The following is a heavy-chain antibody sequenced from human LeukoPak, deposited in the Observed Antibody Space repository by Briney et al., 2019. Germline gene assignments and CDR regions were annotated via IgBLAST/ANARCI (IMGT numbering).Heavy chain of an antibody. CDR2: INHSGST. CDR3: ARWGGSSRWFDP. CDR1: GGSFGGYY. J-gene: IGHJ5*02. D-gene: IGHD1-26*01. Sequence: SETLSLTCAVYGGSFGGYYWSWIRQPPGKGLEWIGEINHSGSTNYNPSLKSRVTISVDTSKNQFSLKLSSVTAADTAVYYCARWGGSSRWFDPWGQGTLVTVSS. V-gene: IGHV4-34*01.